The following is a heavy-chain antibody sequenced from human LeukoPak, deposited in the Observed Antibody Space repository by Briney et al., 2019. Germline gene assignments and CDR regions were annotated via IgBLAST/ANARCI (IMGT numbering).Heavy chain of an antibody. D-gene: IGHD1-20*01. CDR1: GFTFSSYW. CDR3: ARTVTGTVFDAFDI. J-gene: IGHJ3*02. Sequence: GGSLRLSCAASGFTFSSYWMSWVRQAPGKGLEWVANIKQDGSEKYYVDSVKGRFTISRDNAKNSLYLQMNSLRAEDTAVYYCARTVTGTVFDAFDIWGQGTMVTVSS. CDR2: IKQDGSEK. V-gene: IGHV3-7*01.